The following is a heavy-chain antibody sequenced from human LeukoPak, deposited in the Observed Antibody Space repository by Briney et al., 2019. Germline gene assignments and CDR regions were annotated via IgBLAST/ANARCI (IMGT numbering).Heavy chain of an antibody. CDR3: AKGTYYYDSSAVPL. CDR2: ISGSGGST. CDR1: GFTFSSYA. J-gene: IGHJ4*02. V-gene: IGHV3-23*01. D-gene: IGHD3-22*01. Sequence: PGGSLRLSCAVSGFTFSSYAMSWVRQAPGKGLEWVSAISGSGGSTYYADSVKGRFTISRDNSKNTLYLQMNSLRAEDTAVYYCAKGTYYYDSSAVPLWGQGTLVTVSS.